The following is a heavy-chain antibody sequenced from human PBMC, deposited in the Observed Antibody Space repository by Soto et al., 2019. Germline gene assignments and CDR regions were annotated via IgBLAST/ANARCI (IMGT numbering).Heavy chain of an antibody. V-gene: IGHV3-21*01. J-gene: IGHJ4*02. CDR2: ISSGSSDT. Sequence: LRDSCGVVEFHRVDHGMNWVRQVPGKGLEWVASISSGSSDTWYADSVKGRFIISRDNAQNSLFLQMNTLRPEDTAMYYCTRVAYWGPGTQVTVSS. CDR3: TRVAY. CDR1: EFHRVDHG.